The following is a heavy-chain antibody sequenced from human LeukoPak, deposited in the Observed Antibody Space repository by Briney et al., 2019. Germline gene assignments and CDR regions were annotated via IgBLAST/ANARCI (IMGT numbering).Heavy chain of an antibody. V-gene: IGHV1-18*01. D-gene: IGHD2-2*01. J-gene: IGHJ4*02. CDR2: ISAYNGNT. CDR3: ARAARYQLLSYVVLDY. Sequence: GASVKVSCKASGYTFISYGLSWVRQAPGQGLEWMGWISAYNGNTNYAQNVQGRVTMTTDTSTSTAYMELRSLRSDDTAVYYCARAARYQLLSYVVLDYWGQGTLVTVSS. CDR1: GYTFISYG.